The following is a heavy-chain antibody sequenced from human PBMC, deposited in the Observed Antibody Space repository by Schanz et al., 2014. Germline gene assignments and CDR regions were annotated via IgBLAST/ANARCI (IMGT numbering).Heavy chain of an antibody. D-gene: IGHD3-10*01. CDR3: VSSGSYSSYAF. Sequence: EVQLLESGGGLVQPGGSLRLSCAASGFTFSSYAMSWVRQARGKGLEWVSAMNESHSTIYYADSVRGRFTISRDNAENTLFLQMNSLRAEDTAVYHCVSSGSYSSYAFWGQGTLVTVSS. CDR1: GFTFSSYA. CDR2: MNESHSTI. J-gene: IGHJ4*02. V-gene: IGHV3-23*01.